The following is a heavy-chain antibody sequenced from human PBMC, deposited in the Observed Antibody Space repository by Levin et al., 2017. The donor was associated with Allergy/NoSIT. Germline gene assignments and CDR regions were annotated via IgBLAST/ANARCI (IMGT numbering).Heavy chain of an antibody. CDR2: INHSGST. V-gene: IGHV4-34*01. CDR3: ASSGDTTYSSSWYGEEWNKFDY. CDR1: GGSFSGYY. Sequence: SETLSLTCAVYGGSFSGYYWSWIRQPPGKGLEWIGEINHSGSTNYNPSLKSRVTISVDTSKNQFSLKLSSVTAADTAVYYCASSGDTTYSSSWYGEEWNKFDYWGQGTLVTVSS. D-gene: IGHD6-13*01. J-gene: IGHJ4*02.